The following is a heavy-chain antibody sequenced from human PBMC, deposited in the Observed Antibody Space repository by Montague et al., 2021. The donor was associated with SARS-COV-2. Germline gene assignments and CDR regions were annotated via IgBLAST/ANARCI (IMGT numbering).Heavy chain of an antibody. V-gene: IGHV4-61*08. CDR3: ARVSLGAAAKGCDN. CDR2: IYYSGST. J-gene: IGHJ4*02. CDR1: GGSVSSSGYY. Sequence: SETLSLTCTVSGGSVSSSGYYWSWIRQPPGEGLEWIGYIYYSGSTNYNPSLKSRVTISLDTSKNQFSLKLTSVTAANTAVYYCARVSLGAAAKGCDNWGQGTLVTVSS. D-gene: IGHD2-15*01.